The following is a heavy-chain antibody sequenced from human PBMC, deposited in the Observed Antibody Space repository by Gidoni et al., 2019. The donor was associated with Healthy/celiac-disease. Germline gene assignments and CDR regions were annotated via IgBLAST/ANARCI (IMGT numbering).Heavy chain of an antibody. CDR1: GYTFTSYA. CDR2: INAGNGNT. Sequence: QVQLVQSGAEVKKPGSSVKVSCKASGYTFTSYAMHWVRQAPGQRLEWMGWINAGNGNTKYSQKFQGRVTITRDTSASTAYMELSSLRSEDTAVYYCARGYVQLWLRGVVSAFDIWGQGTMVTVSS. J-gene: IGHJ3*02. D-gene: IGHD5-18*01. CDR3: ARGYVQLWLRGVVSAFDI. V-gene: IGHV1-3*01.